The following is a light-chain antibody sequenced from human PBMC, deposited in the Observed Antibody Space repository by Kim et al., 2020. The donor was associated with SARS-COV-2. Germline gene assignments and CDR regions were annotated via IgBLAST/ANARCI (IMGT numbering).Light chain of an antibody. CDR3: QHYGSSPHFIT. Sequence: EIVLTQSPGTLSLSPGERATLSCRASQVVSSSYLAWYQQKVGQAPRLLIYAASSRATGIPDRFSGSGSGTDFTITISRLEPEDFAVYYCQHYGSSPHFITFDQGTRLEIK. V-gene: IGKV3-20*01. CDR1: QVVSSSY. CDR2: AAS. J-gene: IGKJ5*01.